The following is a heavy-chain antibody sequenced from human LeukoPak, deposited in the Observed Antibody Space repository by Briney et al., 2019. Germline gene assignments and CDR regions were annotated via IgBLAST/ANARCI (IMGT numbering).Heavy chain of an antibody. Sequence: GSSVKVSCKASGGTFSSYAISWVRQAPGQGLEWVGGVIPIFGTANYAQKCQGRVTITADESTSTAYMELSSLRSEDTAVYYCARSPVTATIHLDYWGQGTLVTVSS. D-gene: IGHD5-12*01. V-gene: IGHV1-69*01. CDR3: ARSPVTATIHLDY. CDR2: VIPIFGTA. CDR1: GGTFSSYA. J-gene: IGHJ4*02.